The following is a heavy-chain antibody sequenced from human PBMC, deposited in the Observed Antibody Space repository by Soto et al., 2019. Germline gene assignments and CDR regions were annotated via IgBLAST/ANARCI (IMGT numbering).Heavy chain of an antibody. D-gene: IGHD6-19*01. J-gene: IGHJ5*02. Sequence: LSLTCAVSGYSISSGYYWGWIRQPPGKGLEWIGSIYHSGSTYYNPSLKSRVTISVDTSKNQFSLKLSSVTAADTAVYYCARDHAIAVAGQFDPWGQGTLVTVSS. V-gene: IGHV4-38-2*02. CDR2: IYHSGST. CDR3: ARDHAIAVAGQFDP. CDR1: GYSISSGYY.